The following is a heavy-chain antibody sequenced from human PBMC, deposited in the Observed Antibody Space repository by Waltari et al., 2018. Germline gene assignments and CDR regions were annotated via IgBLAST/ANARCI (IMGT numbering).Heavy chain of an antibody. D-gene: IGHD6-6*01. J-gene: IGHJ3*02. CDR3: AIDPIIAIGSSSADAFDI. CDR2: IYYSGRT. Sequence: QLQLQESGPGLVKPSETLSLTCTVSGGSISSSSYYWGWIRQPPGKGLEWIGSIYYSGRTYYNPSLKSRVTISLDTSKNQFSLKLSSVTAADTAVYYCAIDPIIAIGSSSADAFDIWGQGTMVTVSS. V-gene: IGHV4-39*07. CDR1: GGSISSSSYY.